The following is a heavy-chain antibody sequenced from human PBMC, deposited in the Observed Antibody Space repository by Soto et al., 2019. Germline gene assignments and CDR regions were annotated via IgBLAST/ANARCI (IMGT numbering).Heavy chain of an antibody. CDR1: GFTFSDYS. CDR2: FSRTSGII. J-gene: IGHJ4*02. Sequence: GGSLRLSCAASGFTFSDYSMNWVRQAPGKGLEWVSYFSRTSGIIYYADSVKGRFTVSRDNAKNSLYLQMNSLRAEDTAVYYCARDLGYYASDGYFDYWGQGTLVTVSS. CDR3: ARDLGYYASDGYFDY. D-gene: IGHD3-22*01. V-gene: IGHV3-48*01.